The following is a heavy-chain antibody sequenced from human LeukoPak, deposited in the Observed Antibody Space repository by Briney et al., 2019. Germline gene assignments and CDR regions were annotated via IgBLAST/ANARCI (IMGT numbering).Heavy chain of an antibody. J-gene: IGHJ4*02. Sequence: GASVTVSCKASGYTFTSFYITWVRQAPGQGLEWLGWISAYSGSANYAQRFQGRVTMTIDRSTNTAYMDLRSLTDDDTAVYWCTRGYGGWPTYIDYWGQGSLVIVSS. V-gene: IGHV1-18*01. CDR1: GYTFTSFY. CDR3: TRGYGGWPTYIDY. CDR2: ISAYSGSA. D-gene: IGHD5-12*01.